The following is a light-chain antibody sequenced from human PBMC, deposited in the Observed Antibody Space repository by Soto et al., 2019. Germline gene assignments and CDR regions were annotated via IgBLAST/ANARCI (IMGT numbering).Light chain of an antibody. J-gene: IGKJ2*01. CDR1: QTIDRN. CDR3: QQYXNWPPYT. V-gene: IGKV3-15*01. CDR2: GAS. Sequence: EIVMTQSPATLSASPGERVTLSCRASQTIDRNLAWYQQKPGQAPRLLINGASIRGSGVPARFSGSGSGTXXXXXXXGXXXXDLXXXYCQQYXNWPPYTFGQGTKLEIK.